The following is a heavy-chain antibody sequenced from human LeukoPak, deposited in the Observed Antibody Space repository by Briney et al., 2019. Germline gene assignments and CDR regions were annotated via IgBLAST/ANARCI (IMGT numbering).Heavy chain of an antibody. J-gene: IGHJ4*02. CDR2: ISGRGDIT. V-gene: IGHV3-23*01. Sequence: GGSLRLSCAASGFNFNNYAMSWVRQAPGKGLQWVSSISGRGDITHYADSVKGRFTIYRDNSKNTVFLQMNWLRADDTAVYYCAKALTWIPPVLVTFDLRGQGTLVAVSP. CDR3: AKALTWIPPVLVTFDL. D-gene: IGHD3-9*01. CDR1: GFNFNNYA.